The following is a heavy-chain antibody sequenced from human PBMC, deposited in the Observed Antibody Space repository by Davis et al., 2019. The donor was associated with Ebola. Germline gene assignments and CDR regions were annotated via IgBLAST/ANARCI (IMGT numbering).Heavy chain of an antibody. V-gene: IGHV4-34*01. CDR2: INHSGGT. CDR1: GGSFSGYY. D-gene: IGHD6-19*01. CDR3: ARQGYSSGWYNDY. J-gene: IGHJ4*02. Sequence: MPSETLSLTCAVYGGSFSGYYWSWNRQPPGKGLEWIGEINHSGGTNYNPSLKSRVTISVDTSKNQFSLKLSSVTAADTAVYYCARQGYSSGWYNDYWGQGTLVTVSS.